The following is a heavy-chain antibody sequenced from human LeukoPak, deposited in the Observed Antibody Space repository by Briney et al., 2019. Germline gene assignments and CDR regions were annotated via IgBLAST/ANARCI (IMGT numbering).Heavy chain of an antibody. CDR1: GFTFSDYY. D-gene: IGHD3-9*01. J-gene: IGHJ4*02. V-gene: IGHV3-11*01. CDR2: ISSSGSTI. CDR3: ARDMYTYYDILTGYYPN. Sequence: GGSLRLSCAASGFTFSDYYMSWIRQAPGKGLEWVSYISSSGSTIYYADSVKGRFTISRDNAKNSLYLQMNSLRAEDTAVYYCARDMYTYYDILTGYYPNWGQGTLVTVSS.